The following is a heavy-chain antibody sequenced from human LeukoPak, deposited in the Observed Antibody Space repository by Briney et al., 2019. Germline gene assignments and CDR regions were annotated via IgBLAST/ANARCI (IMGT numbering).Heavy chain of an antibody. CDR3: ARLDASGLDY. V-gene: IGHV3-48*03. J-gene: IGHJ4*02. CDR2: ISGSGSTI. CDR1: GFTFSSYE. Sequence: GGSLRLSCAASGFTFSSYEMNWVRQAPGKGLEWVSYISGSGSTIYYADSVKGRFSISRDNAKNSLYLQMNSLRADDTAVYYCARLDASGLDYWGQGTLVTVSS. D-gene: IGHD6-19*01.